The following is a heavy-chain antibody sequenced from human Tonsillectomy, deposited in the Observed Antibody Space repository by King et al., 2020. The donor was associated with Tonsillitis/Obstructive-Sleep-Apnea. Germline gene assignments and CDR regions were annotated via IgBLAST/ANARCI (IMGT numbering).Heavy chain of an antibody. CDR3: TRCLYYGSGSYAFDI. J-gene: IGHJ3*02. CDR1: GFTFGDYA. D-gene: IGHD3-10*01. V-gene: IGHV3-49*05. Sequence: VQLVESGGGLVKPGRSLRLSCTASGFTFGDYAMSWFRQAPGKGLEWVGFIISKAYGGTTEYAASVKGRFTISRDDSKSIAYLQMNSLRTVDTAVYYCTRCLYYGSGSYAFDIWGQGTMVTVSS. CDR2: IISKAYGGTT.